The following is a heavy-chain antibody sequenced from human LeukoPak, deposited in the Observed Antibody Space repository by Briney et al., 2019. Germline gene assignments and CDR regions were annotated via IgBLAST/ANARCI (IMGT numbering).Heavy chain of an antibody. D-gene: IGHD3-10*01. J-gene: IGHJ4*02. V-gene: IGHV3-21*05. CDR1: GFPFSSYW. CDR2: ISSGSSYT. CDR3: ARDLVRGTSDY. Sequence: PGGSLRLSCAASGFPFSSYWMSWVRQAPGKGLQWVSYISSGSSYTNYVDSVKGRFTISRDNAKNSLYLQMNSLRAEDTAVYYCARDLVRGTSDYWGQGTLVTVSS.